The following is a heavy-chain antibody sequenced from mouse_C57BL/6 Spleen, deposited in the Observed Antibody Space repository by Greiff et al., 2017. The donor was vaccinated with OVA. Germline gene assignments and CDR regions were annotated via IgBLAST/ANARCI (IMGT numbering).Heavy chain of an antibody. V-gene: IGHV5-9*01. J-gene: IGHJ1*03. D-gene: IGHD1-1*01. CDR3: ARHRSSWGYFDV. Sequence: EVKLMESGGGLVNPGGSLKLSCAASGFTFSSYTMSWVRQTPEKRLEWVATISGGGGNTYYPDSVKGRFTISRDNAKNTLYLQMSSLRSEDTALYYCARHRSSWGYFDVWGTGTTVTVSS. CDR2: ISGGGGNT. CDR1: GFTFSSYT.